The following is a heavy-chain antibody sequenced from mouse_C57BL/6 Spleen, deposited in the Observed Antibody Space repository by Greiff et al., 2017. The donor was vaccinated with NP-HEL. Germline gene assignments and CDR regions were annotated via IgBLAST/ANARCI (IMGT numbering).Heavy chain of an antibody. J-gene: IGHJ3*01. V-gene: IGHV14-1*01. CDR2: IDPEDGDT. Sequence: VHVKQSGAELVRPGASVKLSCTASGFNIKDYYMHWVKQRPEQGLEWIGRIDPEDGDTEYAPKFQGKATMTADTSSNTAYLQLSSLTSEDTAVYYCTTDSSGPAWFAYWGQGTLVTVSA. CDR3: TTDSSGPAWFAY. D-gene: IGHD3-2*02. CDR1: GFNIKDYY.